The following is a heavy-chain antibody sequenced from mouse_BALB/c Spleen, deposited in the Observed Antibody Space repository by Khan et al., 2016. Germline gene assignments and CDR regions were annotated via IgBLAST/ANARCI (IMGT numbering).Heavy chain of an antibody. CDR1: GYTFTKYG. D-gene: IGHD1-1*01. Sequence: QVQLQQSGPELKKPGETVKISCKASGYTFTKYGVNWVKQAPGKDLTWMGWINTNTGEPTYAEEFKGRFAFSLDSSASTASLQINTLKNEDTATCFCARDHGNGLYFDYWVQGTTLTVSS. CDR2: INTNTGEP. CDR3: ARDHGNGLYFDY. J-gene: IGHJ2*01. V-gene: IGHV9-3*02.